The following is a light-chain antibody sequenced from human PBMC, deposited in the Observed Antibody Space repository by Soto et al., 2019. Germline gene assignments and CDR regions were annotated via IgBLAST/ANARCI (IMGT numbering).Light chain of an antibody. CDR2: DAS. J-gene: IGKJ1*01. Sequence: IVLTQSPATLSFSXGERATLSCCASKSVISYLAWYQQKPGXSPRLIXYDASNRAHGSPARFSGSGSVTDFTRTISRLEPEDFAVYYGQQYGTAPWTFGQGTKVDIK. CDR3: QQYGTAPWT. CDR1: KSVISY. V-gene: IGKV3-11*01.